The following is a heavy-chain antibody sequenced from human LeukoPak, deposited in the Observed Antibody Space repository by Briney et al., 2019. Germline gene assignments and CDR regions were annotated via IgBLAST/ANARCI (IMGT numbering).Heavy chain of an antibody. V-gene: IGHV3-74*01. CDR3: ARDPDYGGDTLFDY. Sequence: GGSLRLSCAASGFTFSSYWMHWVRQAPGKGLLRVSRINSDGSSTSYADSVKGRFTISRDNAKNTLYLQMNSLRAEDTAVYYCARDPDYGGDTLFDYWGQGTLVTVSS. J-gene: IGHJ4*02. CDR1: GFTFSSYW. CDR2: INSDGSST. D-gene: IGHD4-23*01.